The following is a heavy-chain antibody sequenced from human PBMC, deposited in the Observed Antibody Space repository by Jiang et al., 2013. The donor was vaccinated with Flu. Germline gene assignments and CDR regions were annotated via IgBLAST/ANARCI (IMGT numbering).Heavy chain of an antibody. V-gene: IGHV5-51*03. J-gene: IGHJ6*02. CDR3: ARGRDGYNLGPDRNNGMDV. CDR1: GYSFTSYW. CDR2: IYPGDSDT. Sequence: QLVESGAEVKKPGESLKISCKGSGYSFTSYWIGWVRQMPGKGLEWMGIIYPGDSDTRYSPSFQGQVTISADKSISTAYLQWSSLKASDTAMYYCARGRDGYNLGPDRNNGMDVWGQGTTVTVSS. D-gene: IGHD5-24*01.